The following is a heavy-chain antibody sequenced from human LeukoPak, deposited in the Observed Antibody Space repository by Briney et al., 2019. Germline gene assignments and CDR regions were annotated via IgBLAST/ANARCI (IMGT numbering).Heavy chain of an antibody. CDR1: GFTFDDYA. Sequence: GGSLRLSCAASGFTFDDYAMHWARQAPGKGLEWVSLISGDGGSTYYADSVKGRFTISRDNSKNSLYLQMNSLRTEDTALYYCAKDGAGSPDSSGLTRYYYYYYGMDVWGQGTTVTVSS. D-gene: IGHD3-22*01. V-gene: IGHV3-43*02. J-gene: IGHJ6*02. CDR2: ISGDGGST. CDR3: AKDGAGSPDSSGLTRYYYYYYGMDV.